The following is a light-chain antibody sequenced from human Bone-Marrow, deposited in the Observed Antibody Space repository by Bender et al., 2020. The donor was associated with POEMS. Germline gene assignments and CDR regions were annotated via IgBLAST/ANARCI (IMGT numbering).Light chain of an antibody. Sequence: SYELTQPPSVSVSPGQTASITCSGEKLGDKNVCWYQQKPGQSPVLVMYLDTSRPSGIPERFSGSNFGNTATLTISGTQAMDEADYYCQAWDSSIHAVFGGGTKPTVL. J-gene: IGLJ2*01. CDR3: QAWDSSIHAV. CDR1: KLGDKN. V-gene: IGLV3-1*01. CDR2: LDT.